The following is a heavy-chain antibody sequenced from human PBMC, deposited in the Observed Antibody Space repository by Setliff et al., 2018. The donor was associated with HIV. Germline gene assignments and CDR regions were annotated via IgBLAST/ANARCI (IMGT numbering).Heavy chain of an antibody. D-gene: IGHD3-22*01. J-gene: IGHJ3*02. CDR2: ITGDGSST. CDR1: GLTFRRYW. Sequence: GGSLRLSCAVSGLTFRRYWMHWVRQAPGKGLVWVSRITGDGSSTRYADSVNGRFTISRDNAKNTMYLEMNSLRAEDTVVYYCARDTEMITTTDAFDIWGQGTMVTVSS. CDR3: ARDTEMITTTDAFDI. V-gene: IGHV3-74*01.